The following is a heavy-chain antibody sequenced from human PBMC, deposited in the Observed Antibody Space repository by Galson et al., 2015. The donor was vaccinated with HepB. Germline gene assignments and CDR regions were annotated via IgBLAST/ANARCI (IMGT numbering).Heavy chain of an antibody. CDR2: IYYSGST. D-gene: IGHD6-6*01. Sequence: ETLSLACTVSGGSISSSSYYWGWIRQPPGKGLEWIGSIYYSGSTYYNPPLKSRVTISVDTSKNQFSLKLTSVTAADTAVYYCARPRYSSSDLYYYYGMDVWGQGTTVTVSS. CDR1: GGSISSSSYY. CDR3: ARPRYSSSDLYYYYGMDV. J-gene: IGHJ6*02. V-gene: IGHV4-39*01.